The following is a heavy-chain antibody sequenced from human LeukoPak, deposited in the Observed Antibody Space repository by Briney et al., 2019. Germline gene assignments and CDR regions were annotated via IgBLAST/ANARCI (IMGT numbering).Heavy chain of an antibody. V-gene: IGHV3-30-3*01. CDR3: ARIGLGVSFGSGFDY. D-gene: IGHD3-10*01. CDR1: GFSLRGYA. J-gene: IGHJ4*02. Sequence: GGSLRLSCVASGFSLRGYAMHWVRQAPGKGGLEWVTMISYDGRDQYYADSVKGRFTIFRDDSKNTLFLQMNSLRVEDTAMYHCARIGLGVSFGSGFDYWGQGTLVTVTA. CDR2: ISYDGRDQ.